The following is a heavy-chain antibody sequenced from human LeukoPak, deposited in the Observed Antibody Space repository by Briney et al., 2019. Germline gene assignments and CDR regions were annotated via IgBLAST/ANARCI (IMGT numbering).Heavy chain of an antibody. CDR2: IYGGGRT. V-gene: IGHV3-53*01. CDR1: LFSVTSTF. CDR3: GRGVNDIRNYYYYDY. Sequence: GGSLRLSCAASLFSVTSTFMAWVRQAPGKGLECVSGIYGGGRTYYADSVKGRFTISRDNSKNTLFLQMDSLRAEDTAVYYCGRGVNDIRNYYYYDYGGQGTPVTVSS. J-gene: IGHJ4*02. D-gene: IGHD3-22*01.